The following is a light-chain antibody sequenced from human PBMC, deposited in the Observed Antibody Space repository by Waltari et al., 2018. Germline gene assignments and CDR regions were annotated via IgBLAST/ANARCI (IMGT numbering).Light chain of an antibody. V-gene: IGKV1-6*01. CDR2: AAS. Sequence: AIQMTQSPSSLSASVGDRVTITCRASQGIGNDLGWYQQKPGKAPKLLIYAASRLQNGVPSKFRGSGSDTGFTLTISNLQPEDFGTYYCLQDDNYPWTFGQGTKVEIE. CDR3: LQDDNYPWT. CDR1: QGIGND. J-gene: IGKJ1*01.